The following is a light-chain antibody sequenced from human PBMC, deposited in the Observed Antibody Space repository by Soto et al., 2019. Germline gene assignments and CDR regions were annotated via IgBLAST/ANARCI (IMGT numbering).Light chain of an antibody. CDR2: DAS. CDR1: QSVSSY. CDR3: QQRSNWPPSIT. Sequence: IVLTQSPATLSLSRGERAILSCRASQSVSSYLAWYQQKPGQAPRLLIYDASNRATGIPARFSGSGSGTDFTLTISSLEPEDFAVYYCQQRSNWPPSITFGQGTRLEIK. V-gene: IGKV3-11*01. J-gene: IGKJ5*01.